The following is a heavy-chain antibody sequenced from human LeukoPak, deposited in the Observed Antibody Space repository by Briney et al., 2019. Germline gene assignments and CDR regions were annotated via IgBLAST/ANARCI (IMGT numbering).Heavy chain of an antibody. CDR3: ARDFGTTGWHTFDY. CDR2: TNYRAKRYN. Sequence: QTLPLPSLVSGVSVSSKNGTWNWIGQPPSRGLEWLGRTNYRAKRYNDYAENMEGPITNSQDTSKNQYSLHLNSVTPDDTAVYYCARDFGTTGWHTFDYWGQGTLVTVSS. J-gene: IGHJ4*02. V-gene: IGHV6-1*01. D-gene: IGHD6-19*01. CDR1: GVSVSSKNGT.